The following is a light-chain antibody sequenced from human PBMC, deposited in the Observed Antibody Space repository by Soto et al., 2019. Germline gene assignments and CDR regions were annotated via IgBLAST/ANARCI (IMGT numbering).Light chain of an antibody. J-gene: IGLJ3*02. CDR1: NGDVGGYDY. Sequence: QSVLTQPASVSGSPGQSITISCTGTNGDVGGYDYVSWYQQHPGKAPKLMIYEVSNRPSGVSNRFSGSKSGNTASLTISGLQADDEADYYCSSYTGSSTWVFGGGTKVTVL. CDR2: EVS. V-gene: IGLV2-14*01. CDR3: SSYTGSSTWV.